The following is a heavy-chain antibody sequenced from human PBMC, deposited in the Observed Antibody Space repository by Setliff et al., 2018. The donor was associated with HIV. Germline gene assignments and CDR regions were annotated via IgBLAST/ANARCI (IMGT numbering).Heavy chain of an antibody. J-gene: IGHJ6*03. CDR3: ARVPVSNYYYYMDV. V-gene: IGHV1-18*04. CDR2: ISASSVST. CDR1: GYTFSDYY. Sequence: GASVKVSCKASGYTFSDYYLHWVRQAPGQGLEWVGSISASSVSTNYTQGRVTMTTDISTSTAYMELRSLRSADSAVYYCARVPVSNYYYYMDVWGKGTTVTVSS.